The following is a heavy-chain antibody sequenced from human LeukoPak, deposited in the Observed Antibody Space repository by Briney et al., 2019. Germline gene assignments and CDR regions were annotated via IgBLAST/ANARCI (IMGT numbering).Heavy chain of an antibody. Sequence: PSETLSLTCTVSGGSISSYYWSWIRQPPGKGLEWIGYIYYSGSTNYNPSLKSRVTISVNKSKNQFSLKLRSVTAADTAVYYCAGTPELLEAFDMWGQGTMVTVSS. CDR2: IYYSGST. J-gene: IGHJ3*02. CDR1: GGSISSYY. CDR3: AGTPELLEAFDM. V-gene: IGHV4-59*12. D-gene: IGHD3-10*01.